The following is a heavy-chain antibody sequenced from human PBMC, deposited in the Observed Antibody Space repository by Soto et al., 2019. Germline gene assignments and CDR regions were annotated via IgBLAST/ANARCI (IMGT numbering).Heavy chain of an antibody. D-gene: IGHD6-13*01. J-gene: IGHJ6*02. V-gene: IGHV3-30-3*01. CDR2: ISYDGSNK. CDR1: GFTFSSYA. CDR3: ARVTAAGDYYYYYGMDV. Sequence: GGSLTLSCSSSGFTFSSYAMHSVLQAPGKGLEWVAVISYDGSNKYYADSVKGRFTISRDNSKNTLYLQMNSLRAEDTAVYYCARVTAAGDYYYYYGMDVWGQGTTVTVSS.